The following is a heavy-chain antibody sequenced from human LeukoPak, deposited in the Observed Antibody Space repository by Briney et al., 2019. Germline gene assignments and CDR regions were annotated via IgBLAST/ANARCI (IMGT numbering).Heavy chain of an antibody. D-gene: IGHD1-1*01. CDR1: GGTFSSYA. J-gene: IGHJ3*02. CDR3: ARDRQLDPTEDAFDI. CDR2: IIPIFGTA. Sequence: SVKVSCKASGGTFSSYAISWVRQAPGQGLEWMGGIIPIFGTANYAQKFQGRVTITTDESTSTAYMELSSLRSEDTAVYYCARDRQLDPTEDAFDIWGQGTMVTVSS. V-gene: IGHV1-69*05.